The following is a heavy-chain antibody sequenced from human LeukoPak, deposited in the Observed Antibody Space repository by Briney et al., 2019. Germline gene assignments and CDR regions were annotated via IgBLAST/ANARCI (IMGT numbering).Heavy chain of an antibody. V-gene: IGHV3-30*12. D-gene: IGHD4-17*01. Sequence: GGSLRLSCAASGFTFCSYGMHWVRQAPGEGVDWVAVVRDDGNNPYYSASVKGRFTISRDNSKNTVLLQMNNLRLEDAAVYYCARGSRYGDYPYYCDFWGQGALVTVSS. CDR1: GFTFCSYG. CDR2: VRDDGNNP. J-gene: IGHJ4*02. CDR3: ARGSRYGDYPYYCDF.